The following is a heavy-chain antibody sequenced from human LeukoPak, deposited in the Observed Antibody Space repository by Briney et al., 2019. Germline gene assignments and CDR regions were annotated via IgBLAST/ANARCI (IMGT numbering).Heavy chain of an antibody. Sequence: GGSLRLSCAASGFTFSGYWMHWVRQAPGKGLEWVSHINSDGRDTNYADSVKGRFTISRDNANNMVYLHMNGLRAEDTAVYYCVRDPRYYHYMDVWGKGTTVTVSS. V-gene: IGHV3-74*01. CDR3: VRDPRYYHYMDV. CDR2: INSDGRDT. J-gene: IGHJ6*03. CDR1: GFTFSGYW.